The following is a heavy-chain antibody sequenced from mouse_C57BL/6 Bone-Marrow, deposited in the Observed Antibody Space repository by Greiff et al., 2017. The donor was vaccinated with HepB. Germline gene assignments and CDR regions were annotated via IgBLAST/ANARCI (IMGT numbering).Heavy chain of an antibody. CDR3: ARHYYGSSYGGDY. CDR2: ISNGGGST. V-gene: IGHV5-12*01. D-gene: IGHD1-1*01. J-gene: IGHJ4*01. Sequence: EVMLVESGGGLVQPGGSLKLSCAASGFTFSDYYMYWVRQTPEKRLEWVAYISNGGGSTYYPDTVKGRFTISRDNAKNTLYLQMSRLKSEDTAMYYCARHYYGSSYGGDYWGQGTSVTVSS. CDR1: GFTFSDYY.